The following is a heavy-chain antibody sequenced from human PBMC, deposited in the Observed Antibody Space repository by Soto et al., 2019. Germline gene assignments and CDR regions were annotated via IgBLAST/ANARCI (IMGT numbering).Heavy chain of an antibody. CDR2: ISSNGGTT. CDR1: GFTFSSYD. Sequence: EVQLAESGGGMVQPGGSLRLSCVASGFTFSSYDMHWVRQAPGKGLEYVSSISSNGGTTYYGNSVKGRFTISRDNSKNTLNLQMGSLRAEDMAVYYCVRRVSGNYDYWGQGTLVTASS. D-gene: IGHD1-7*01. V-gene: IGHV3-64*01. CDR3: VRRVSGNYDY. J-gene: IGHJ4*02.